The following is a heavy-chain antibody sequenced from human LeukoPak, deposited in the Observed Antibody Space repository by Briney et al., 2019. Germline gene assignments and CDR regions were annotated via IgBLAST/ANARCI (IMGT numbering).Heavy chain of an antibody. CDR1: GFTFDDYG. V-gene: IGHV3-20*04. D-gene: IGHD2-15*01. Sequence: GESLSLSCAASGFTFDDYGMSWVRQAPGKGLEWVSGINWNGGKTGYADSVKGRFSISRDNAKNSLYLQMNSLRAEDTAVYYCARGSRYCSGGSCWGYYYYYGMDVWGQGTTVTVSS. CDR3: ARGSRYCSGGSCWGYYYYYGMDV. J-gene: IGHJ6*02. CDR2: INWNGGKT.